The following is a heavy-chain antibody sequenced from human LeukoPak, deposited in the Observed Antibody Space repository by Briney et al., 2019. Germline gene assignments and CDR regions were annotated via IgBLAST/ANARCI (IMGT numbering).Heavy chain of an antibody. J-gene: IGHJ4*02. D-gene: IGHD3-10*01. CDR3: ARGGLLGFGESYFDY. CDR1: GFTFSSYA. V-gene: IGHV3-30*04. CDR2: ISYDGSNK. Sequence: PGGSLTLSCAAYGFTFSSYAMHWVRQAPGKGLEWVAVISYDGSNKYYAYSVKGRFTISRDNSKNTLYLQMNSLTAEDTAVYYCARGGLLGFGESYFDYWGQGTLVTVSS.